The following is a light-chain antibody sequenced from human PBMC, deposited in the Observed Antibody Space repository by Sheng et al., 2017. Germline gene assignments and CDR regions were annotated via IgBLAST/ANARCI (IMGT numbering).Light chain of an antibody. CDR1: QSVSSN. CDR3: QQYDTSPPRT. J-gene: IGKJ1*01. CDR2: GAS. V-gene: IGKV3D-15*01. Sequence: EIMMTQSPATLSVSPGERATLSCRASQSVSSNLAWYQQKPGQAPRLLIFGASTRATDIPDRFSGTGSGTDFTFTISGLEPEDFAVYYCQQYDTSPPRTFGQGTEVEIK.